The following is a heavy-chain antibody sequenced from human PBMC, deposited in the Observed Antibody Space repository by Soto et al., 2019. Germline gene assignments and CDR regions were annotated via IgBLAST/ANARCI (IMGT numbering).Heavy chain of an antibody. D-gene: IGHD6-6*01. CDR2: INHSGST. V-gene: IGHV4-34*01. CDR1: GGSFSGYY. Sequence: SETLSLTCAVYGGSFSGYYWSWIRQPPGKGLEWIGEINHSGSTNYNPSLKSRVTISVDTSKNQFSPKLSSVTAADTAVYYCARGLRIAARQGYYYYGMDVWGQGTTVTVSS. J-gene: IGHJ6*02. CDR3: ARGLRIAARQGYYYYGMDV.